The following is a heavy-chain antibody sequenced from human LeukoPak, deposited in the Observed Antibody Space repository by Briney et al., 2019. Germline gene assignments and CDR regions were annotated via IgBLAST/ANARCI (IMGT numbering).Heavy chain of an antibody. Sequence: SETLSLTCTVSGGSISSYYWSWIRQPPGKGLEWIGYIYYSGSTNYNPSLKSRVTISVDTSKNQFSLKLSSVTAADTAVYYCAREDTAMVAFDYWGQGTLVTVSS. CDR2: IYYSGST. CDR3: AREDTAMVAFDY. J-gene: IGHJ4*02. V-gene: IGHV4-59*01. CDR1: GGSISSYY. D-gene: IGHD5-18*01.